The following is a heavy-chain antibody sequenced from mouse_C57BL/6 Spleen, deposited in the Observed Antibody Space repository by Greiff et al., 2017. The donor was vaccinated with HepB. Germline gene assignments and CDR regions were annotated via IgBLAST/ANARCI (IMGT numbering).Heavy chain of an antibody. J-gene: IGHJ2*01. CDR1: GYSFTGYY. CDR2: INPSTGGT. V-gene: IGHV1-42*01. Sequence: EVQLQQSGPELVKPGASVKISCKASGYSFTGYYMNWVKQSPEKSLEWIGEINPSTGGTTYNQKFKAKATLTVDKSSSTAYMQLKSLTSEDSAVYYCARLPSFDYWGQGTTLTVSS. CDR3: ARLPSFDY.